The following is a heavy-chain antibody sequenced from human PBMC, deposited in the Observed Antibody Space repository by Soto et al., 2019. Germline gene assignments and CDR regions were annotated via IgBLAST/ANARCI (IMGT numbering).Heavy chain of an antibody. CDR1: GGSISSGDYY. D-gene: IGHD6-13*01. CDR3: ARAKAPLYSSSWYWFDP. J-gene: IGHJ5*02. CDR2: IYHSGST. Sequence: SETLSLTCTVSGGSISSGDYYWSWVRQHPGKGLEWIGYIYHSGSTYYNPSLKSRVTISVDTSKNQFSLKLSSVAAADTAVYYCARAKAPLYSSSWYWFDPWGQGTLVTVSS. V-gene: IGHV4-31*03.